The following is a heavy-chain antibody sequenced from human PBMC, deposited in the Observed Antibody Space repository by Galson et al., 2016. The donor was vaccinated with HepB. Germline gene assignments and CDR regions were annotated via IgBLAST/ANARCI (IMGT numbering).Heavy chain of an antibody. CDR1: GFTFNSHW. Sequence: SLRLSCAASGFTFNSHWMSWVRQAPEKGLEWVANINQDGSEKHYVDSVQGRFTISRDMTKNSLYLQMNSLRAEDTALYYCEAYCGGGSCHGVGDWGQGTQVTVSS. D-gene: IGHD2-15*01. CDR3: EAYCGGGSCHGVGD. CDR2: INQDGSEK. J-gene: IGHJ4*02. V-gene: IGHV3-7*01.